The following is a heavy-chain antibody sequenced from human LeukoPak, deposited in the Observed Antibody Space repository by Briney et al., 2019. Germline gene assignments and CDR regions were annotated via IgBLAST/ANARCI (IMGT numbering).Heavy chain of an antibody. CDR3: ARDSDSSGWSWVY. D-gene: IGHD6-19*01. CDR1: GYRFTTDMYT. CDR2: INAGNGNT. Sequence: GASVKVSCKASGYRFTTDMYTIHWLRQAPGHRLEWMGWINAGNGNTKYSQKFQGRVTITGDTSARTVYMEVSSLASEDTAVYYCARDSDSSGWSWVYWGQGTLVTVSS. J-gene: IGHJ4*02. V-gene: IGHV1-3*01.